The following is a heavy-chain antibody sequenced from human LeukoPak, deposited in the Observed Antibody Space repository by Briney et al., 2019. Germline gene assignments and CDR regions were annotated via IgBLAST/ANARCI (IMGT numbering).Heavy chain of an antibody. CDR2: INHSGST. V-gene: IGHV4-34*01. D-gene: IGHD6-13*01. J-gene: IGHJ6*03. CDR1: GGSISGYY. Sequence: SETLSLTCTVSGGSISGYYWSWIRQPPGKGLEWIGEINHSGSTNYNPSLKSRVTISVDTSKNQFSLKLSSVTAADTAVYYCARKFSSSSVLYYYYYMDVWGKGTTVTVSS. CDR3: ARKFSSSSVLYYYYYMDV.